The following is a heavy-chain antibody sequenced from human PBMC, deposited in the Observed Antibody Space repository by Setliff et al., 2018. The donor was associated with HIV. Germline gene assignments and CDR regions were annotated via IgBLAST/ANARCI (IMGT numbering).Heavy chain of an antibody. J-gene: IGHJ5*02. CDR3: ARLAMRGVIGDPNWFDP. CDR2: IYTSGST. D-gene: IGHD3-16*02. V-gene: IGHV4-61*09. Sequence: PSETLSLTCTVSGGSISSGYYYWSWIRQPPGKGLEWIGHIYTSGSTNYNSSLKSRLTISVDTSKNQVSLKLTSVTAADTGVYYCARLAMRGVIGDPNWFDPWGQGTLVTVSS. CDR1: GGSISSGYYY.